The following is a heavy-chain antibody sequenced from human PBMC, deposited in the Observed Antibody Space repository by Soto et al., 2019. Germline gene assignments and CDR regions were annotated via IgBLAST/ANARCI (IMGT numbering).Heavy chain of an antibody. CDR2: INPNSGGT. CDR1: GYTFTGYY. V-gene: IGHV1-2*02. J-gene: IGHJ4*02. D-gene: IGHD2-15*01. CDR3: ATTPRVVVVVAFVY. Sequence: ASVKVSCKXSGYTFTGYYMHWVRQAPGQGLEWMGWINPNSGGTNYAQKFQGRVTMTRDTSISTAYMELSRLRSDDTAVYYCATTPRVVVVVAFVYWGQGTLVTVS.